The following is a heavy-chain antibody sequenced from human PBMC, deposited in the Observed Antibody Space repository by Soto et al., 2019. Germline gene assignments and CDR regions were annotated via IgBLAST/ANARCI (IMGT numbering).Heavy chain of an antibody. D-gene: IGHD2-21*01. V-gene: IGHV3-23*01. CDR3: AKLWWSIWDYFDY. CDR2: ISGSGGST. CDR1: GFTFSSYA. J-gene: IGHJ4*02. Sequence: GGSLRLSCAASGFTFSSYAMSWVRQAPGKGLEWVSAISGSGGSTYYADSVKGRFTISRDKSKNTLYLQMNSLRAGDTAVYYCAKLWWSIWDYFDYWGQGTLVTVSS.